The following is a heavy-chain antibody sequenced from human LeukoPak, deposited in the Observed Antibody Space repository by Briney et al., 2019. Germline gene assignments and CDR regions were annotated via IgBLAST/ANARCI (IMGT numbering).Heavy chain of an antibody. D-gene: IGHD1-1*01. J-gene: IGHJ3*02. Sequence: VASVKVSCKASGYTFTSYGISWVRQAPGQGLEWMGWISAYNGNTNYAQKLQGRVTMTTDTSTSTAYMELRSLTLDDTALYYCARAKTLEPSPSNAFDIWGQGTMVTVSS. CDR1: GYTFTSYG. CDR3: ARAKTLEPSPSNAFDI. CDR2: ISAYNGNT. V-gene: IGHV1-18*01.